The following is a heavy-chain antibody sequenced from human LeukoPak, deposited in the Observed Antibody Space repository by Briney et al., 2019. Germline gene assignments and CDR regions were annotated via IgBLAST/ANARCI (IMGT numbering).Heavy chain of an antibody. J-gene: IGHJ5*02. Sequence: GGSLRLSCAGSGFTFSRHSMNWVRQAPGKGLEWVSSISTSSSYIYYADSVKGRFTISRDNAKNSLYLQMNSLRAEDTAVYYCARDNDRKDDSWGQGTLVTVSS. CDR1: GFTFSRHS. V-gene: IGHV3-21*01. CDR3: ARDNDRKDDS. CDR2: ISTSSSYI. D-gene: IGHD3-16*01.